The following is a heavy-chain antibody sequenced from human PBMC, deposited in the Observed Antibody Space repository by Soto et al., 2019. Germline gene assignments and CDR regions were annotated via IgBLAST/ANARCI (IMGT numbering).Heavy chain of an antibody. D-gene: IGHD5-18*01. J-gene: IGHJ2*01. CDR1: GGTFSSYA. V-gene: IGHV1-69*12. CDR3: ARVKYSYGQTHWYFDL. Sequence: QVQLVQSGAEVKKPGSSVKVSCKASGGTFSSYAISWVRQAPGQGLEWMGGIIPIFGTANYAQKFQGRVTITADESTSTAYMELSSLISEDTAVYYCARVKYSYGQTHWYFDLWGRGTLVTVSS. CDR2: IIPIFGTA.